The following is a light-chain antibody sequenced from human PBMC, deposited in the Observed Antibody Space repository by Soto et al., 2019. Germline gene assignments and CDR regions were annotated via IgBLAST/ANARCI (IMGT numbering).Light chain of an antibody. CDR1: SSDVGGYNY. V-gene: IGLV2-14*01. CDR3: SSYRSFSNV. Sequence: QSVLTQPASVSGSPGQSITISCTGTSSDVGGYNYVSWYQQHPGKAPKLLIYEVSNRPSGVSNRFSGSKSGNTASLTISGLQAEDEADYYCSSYRSFSNVFGTGTK. J-gene: IGLJ1*01. CDR2: EVS.